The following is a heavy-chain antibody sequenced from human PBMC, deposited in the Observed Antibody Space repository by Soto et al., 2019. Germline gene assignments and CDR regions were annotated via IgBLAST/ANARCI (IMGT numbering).Heavy chain of an antibody. CDR2: ISAYNGNT. D-gene: IGHD2-15*01. J-gene: IGHJ6*03. CDR1: GYTFTSYG. V-gene: IGHV1-18*01. CDR3: ARDMSAGSYPPIAGYYMDV. Sequence: ASVKVSCKASGYTFTSYGISWVRQAPGQGLEWMGWISAYNGNTNYAQKLQGRVTMTTDTSTSTAYMELRSLRSDDTAVYYCARDMSAGSYPPIAGYYMDVWGKGTTVTVSS.